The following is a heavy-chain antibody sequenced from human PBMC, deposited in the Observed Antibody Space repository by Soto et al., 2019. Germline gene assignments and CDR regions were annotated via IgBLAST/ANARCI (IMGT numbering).Heavy chain of an antibody. CDR3: ARELYSCGGDCPYYMDY. D-gene: IGHD2-21*02. J-gene: IGHJ4*02. CDR2: ISLYHHST. CDR1: GYPFTDYF. Sequence: ASVKVSCKTSGYPFTDYFIHWVRQAPGQGLEWMGIISLYHHSTSYAQKFQGRLTVTADTSTTTVYMGLSSLTSEDSAVYWCARELYSCGGDCPYYMDYWGQGTLVTVSS. V-gene: IGHV1-46*01.